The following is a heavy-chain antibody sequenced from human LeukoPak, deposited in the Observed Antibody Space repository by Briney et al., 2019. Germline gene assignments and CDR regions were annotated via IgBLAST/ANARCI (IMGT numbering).Heavy chain of an antibody. CDR2: IYHSGST. J-gene: IGHJ6*02. D-gene: IGHD2-8*01. V-gene: IGHV4-31*03. CDR3: AREGTNRGMDV. Sequence: KPSQTLPLTCTVSGGSISSGGYYWSWIRQHPGRGPEWIGNIYHSGSTHYNPSLRSRLTISVDTSKNQFSLRLSSVTAADTAVYYCAREGTNRGMDVWGQGTTVTVSS. CDR1: GGSISSGGYY.